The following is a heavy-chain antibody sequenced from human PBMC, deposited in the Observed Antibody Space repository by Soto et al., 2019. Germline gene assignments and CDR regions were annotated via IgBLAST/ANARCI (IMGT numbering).Heavy chain of an antibody. CDR2: IYYSGST. CDR3: AVSSSSGPAYFDY. Sequence: PSETLSLTCTVSGGSISSYYWSWIRQPPGKGLEWIGYIYYSGSTNYNPSLKSRVTISVDTSKNQFSLKLSSVTAADTAVYYCAVSSSSGPAYFDYWGQGTLVTVSS. V-gene: IGHV4-59*01. J-gene: IGHJ4*02. D-gene: IGHD6-6*01. CDR1: GGSISSYY.